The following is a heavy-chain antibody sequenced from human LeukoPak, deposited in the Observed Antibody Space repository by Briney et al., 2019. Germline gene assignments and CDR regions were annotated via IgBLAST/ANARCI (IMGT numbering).Heavy chain of an antibody. V-gene: IGHV4-34*01. CDR2: INHSGST. CDR3: ASVTIGYSYGFCDY. D-gene: IGHD5-18*01. J-gene: IGHJ4*02. Sequence: SETLSLTCAVYGGSFSGYYWSWIRQPPGKGLEWIGEINHSGSTNYNPSLKSRVTISVDTSKNQFSLKLSSLTAADTAVYYCASVTIGYSYGFCDYWGQGTLVTVSS. CDR1: GGSFSGYY.